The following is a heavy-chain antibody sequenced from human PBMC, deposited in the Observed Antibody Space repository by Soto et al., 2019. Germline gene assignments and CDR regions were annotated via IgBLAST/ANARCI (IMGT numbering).Heavy chain of an antibody. Sequence: ASVKVSCKASGYTLTSHYIHWVGQAPGQGLEWMGIIKPGGVSKTYAQEFQGRITMTRDTSTSTVYMELSSLRSQDTAVYYCARAPSWHGLDVWG. J-gene: IGHJ6*02. CDR1: GYTLTSHY. CDR2: IKPGGVSK. V-gene: IGHV1-46*01. CDR3: ARAPSWHGLDV.